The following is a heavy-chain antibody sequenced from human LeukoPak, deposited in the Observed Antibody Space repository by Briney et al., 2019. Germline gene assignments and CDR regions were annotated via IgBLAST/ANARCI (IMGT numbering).Heavy chain of an antibody. CDR3: ARSSYCGGDCYSWPLDY. Sequence: PSETLSLTCTVSGGSISSGGYYWSWIRQHPGKGLEWIGYIYYSGSTYYNPSLKSRVTISVDTSKNQFSLKLSSVTAADTAVYYCARSSYCGGDCYSWPLDYWGQGTLVTVSS. V-gene: IGHV4-31*03. J-gene: IGHJ4*02. CDR1: GGSISSGGYY. D-gene: IGHD2-21*02. CDR2: IYYSGST.